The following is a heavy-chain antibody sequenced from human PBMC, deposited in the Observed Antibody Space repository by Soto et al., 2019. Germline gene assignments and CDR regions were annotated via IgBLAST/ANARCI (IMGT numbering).Heavy chain of an antibody. J-gene: IGHJ4*02. CDR2: TSYDGSNK. D-gene: IGHD1-1*01. CDR1: GFTFRSYV. V-gene: IGHV3-30*19. CDR3: ARWGTTGGLEV. Sequence: QVQLVESGGGVVQPGASLRLSCVGSGFTFRSYVIHWVRQAPGKGLEWVALTSYDGSNKYYDDSVKGRFTISRDNSRNTVDLHMVSLRLEDTALYYCARWGTTGGLEVWGQGTLVSVSS.